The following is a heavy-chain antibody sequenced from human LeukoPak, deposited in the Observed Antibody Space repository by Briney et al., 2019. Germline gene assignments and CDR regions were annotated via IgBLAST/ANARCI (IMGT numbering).Heavy chain of an antibody. Sequence: PSETLSLTCTVSGGSISSGSYYWSWIRQPAGKGLEWIGRIYTSGSTNYNPSLKSRVTISVDTSKNQFSLKLSSVTAADTAVYYCARDGSARSLATWGQGTLITVSS. V-gene: IGHV4-61*02. J-gene: IGHJ5*02. CDR2: IYTSGST. D-gene: IGHD6-25*01. CDR1: GGSISSGSYY. CDR3: ARDGSARSLAT.